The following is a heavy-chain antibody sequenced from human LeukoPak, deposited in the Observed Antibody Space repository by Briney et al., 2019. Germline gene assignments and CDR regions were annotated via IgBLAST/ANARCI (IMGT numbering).Heavy chain of an antibody. V-gene: IGHV4-34*01. Sequence: SETLSLTCAVYGGSLSGYYWSWISQPPGKGLEWSGEINHSGSTNYNPSLKSRVTISVDTSKNQSSLKLSSGTAGDTAVYYCARGAQLWLYWGQGTLVTVSS. J-gene: IGHJ4*02. CDR2: INHSGST. CDR3: ARGAQLWLY. D-gene: IGHD6-19*01. CDR1: GGSLSGYY.